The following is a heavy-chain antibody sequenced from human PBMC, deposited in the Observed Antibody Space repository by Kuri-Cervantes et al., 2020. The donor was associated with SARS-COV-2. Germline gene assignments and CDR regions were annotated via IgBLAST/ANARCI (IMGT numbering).Heavy chain of an antibody. Sequence: GSLRLSCAVYGGSFSGYYWSWIRQPPGKGLEWNGEINHSGSTNYNPSLKSRVTISVDTSKNLFSLKLSSVTAADTAVFYCARGGIIMTTVTTGDYYYVDVWGKGTTVTVSS. CDR3: ARGGIIMTTVTTGDYYYVDV. CDR1: GGSFSGYY. CDR2: INHSGST. V-gene: IGHV4-34*01. J-gene: IGHJ6*03. D-gene: IGHD4-11*01.